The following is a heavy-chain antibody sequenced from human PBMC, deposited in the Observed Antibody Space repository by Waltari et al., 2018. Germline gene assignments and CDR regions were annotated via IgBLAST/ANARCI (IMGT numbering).Heavy chain of an antibody. J-gene: IGHJ6*01. Sequence: VLLQQWGAGLLKPSEPLSLTCDLSGGSLGEYIRTWIRQPPGKGLEWLGQASHGGTARSNPSVKRRVTLSLDTAQRHFSRRRQSVTAADTAVYYCARGRNYDSTRGRNDSSHSGLDVWGQGSAVNVSS. CDR3: ARGRNYDSTRGRNDSSHSGLDV. CDR2: ASHGGTA. D-gene: IGHD3-3*01. CDR1: GGSLGEYI. V-gene: IGHV4-34*02.